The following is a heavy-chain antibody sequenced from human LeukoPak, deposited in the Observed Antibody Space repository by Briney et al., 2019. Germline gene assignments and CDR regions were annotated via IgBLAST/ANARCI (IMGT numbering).Heavy chain of an antibody. CDR1: GYTSTSYG. D-gene: IGHD3-9*01. V-gene: IGHV1-18*01. CDR2: ISAYNGNT. J-gene: IGHJ6*02. CDR3: ARDRDDILTEYYYGMDV. Sequence: ASVKVSCKASGYTSTSYGISWVRQAPGQGLEWMGWISAYNGNTNYAQKLQGRVTMTTDTSTSTAYMELRSLRSDDTAVYYCARDRDDILTEYYYGMDVWGQGTTVTVSS.